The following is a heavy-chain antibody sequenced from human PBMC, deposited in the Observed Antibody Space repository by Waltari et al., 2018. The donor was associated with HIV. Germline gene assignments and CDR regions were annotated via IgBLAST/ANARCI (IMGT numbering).Heavy chain of an antibody. CDR2: ISSSSRYI. Sequence: EVQLVESGGGLVKPGGSLRLSCAVSGFTFSTYSISWVRQAPGKGLEWVSCISSSSRYIYYADSVKGRFTISRDNAKNSLFLQMDSLRAEDTAVYYCARDGARQWLVQGGFDYWGQGALVTVSS. J-gene: IGHJ4*02. V-gene: IGHV3-21*01. CDR3: ARDGARQWLVQGGFDY. CDR1: GFTFSTYS. D-gene: IGHD6-19*01.